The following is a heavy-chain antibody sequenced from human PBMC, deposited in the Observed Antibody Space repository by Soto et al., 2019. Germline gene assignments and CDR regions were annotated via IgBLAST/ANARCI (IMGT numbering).Heavy chain of an antibody. CDR1: GFTFSSYG. V-gene: IGHV3-33*01. Sequence: QVQLVESGGGVVQPGRSLRLSCAASGFTFSSYGMHWVRQAPGKGLEWVAVIWYDGSNKYYADSVKGRFTISRDNSKNTLYLQMNSLRAEDTAVYYCAIDKYYYDSSATFDYWGQGTLVTVSS. CDR3: AIDKYYYDSSATFDY. CDR2: IWYDGSNK. J-gene: IGHJ4*02. D-gene: IGHD3-22*01.